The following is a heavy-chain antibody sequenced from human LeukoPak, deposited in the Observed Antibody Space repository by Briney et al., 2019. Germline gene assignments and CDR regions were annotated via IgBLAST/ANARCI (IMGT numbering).Heavy chain of an antibody. J-gene: IGHJ6*02. CDR3: ARLGYYFAMDV. Sequence: GGSLRLSCAASGFTCSPYWMAWVRQAPGKGLQWVASIKGDGSEKYYVDSVKGRFTISRDNAEKSLYLQIVSLRAEDTAVYYCARLGYYFAMDVWGQGTTVTVCS. CDR2: IKGDGSEK. CDR1: GFTCSPYW. V-gene: IGHV3-7*05.